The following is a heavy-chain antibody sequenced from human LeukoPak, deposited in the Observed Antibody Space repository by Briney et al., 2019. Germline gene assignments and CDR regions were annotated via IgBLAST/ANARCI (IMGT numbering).Heavy chain of an antibody. Sequence: GASVKVSCKASGSTLTRYYIHWVRQAPGQGLDWMGMINPSSGSTRFAQMFQDKVTMTRDTSTSAVYMELSSLTSEDTAMYYCARTYSSSWSYCDSWGQGTLVTVSS. CDR1: GSTLTRYY. V-gene: IGHV1-46*01. CDR3: ARTYSSSWSYCDS. D-gene: IGHD6-13*01. J-gene: IGHJ4*02. CDR2: INPSSGST.